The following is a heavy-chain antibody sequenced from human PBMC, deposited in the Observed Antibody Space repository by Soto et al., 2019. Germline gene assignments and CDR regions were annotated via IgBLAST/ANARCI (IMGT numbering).Heavy chain of an antibody. Sequence: GASVKVSCKASGYSFTSYGISWVRQAPGQGLEWMGWISAYNGNTNYAQNLQGRVTMTTDTSTSTAYMELRSLRSDDTAVYYCARDSSSIYYDSSGYYPSPGFDPWGQGTLVTVSS. CDR3: ARDSSSIYYDSSGYYPSPGFDP. V-gene: IGHV1-18*01. J-gene: IGHJ5*02. D-gene: IGHD3-22*01. CDR2: ISAYNGNT. CDR1: GYSFTSYG.